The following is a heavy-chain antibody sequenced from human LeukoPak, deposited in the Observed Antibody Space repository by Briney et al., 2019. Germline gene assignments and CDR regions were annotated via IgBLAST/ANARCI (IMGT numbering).Heavy chain of an antibody. Sequence: GGSLRLSCAASGFTFSSYSIDWVRQAPGKGLEWLSNISSSSSTIYYADSVKGRFTISRDNAKNSLYLQMNSLRAEDTAVYYCARAPGYYYGMDVWGQGTTVTVSS. CDR1: GFTFSSYS. J-gene: IGHJ6*02. V-gene: IGHV3-48*04. CDR3: ARAPGYYYGMDV. CDR2: ISSSSSTI.